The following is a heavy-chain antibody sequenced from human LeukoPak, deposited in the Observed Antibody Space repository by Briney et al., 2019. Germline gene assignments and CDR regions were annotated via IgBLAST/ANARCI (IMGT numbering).Heavy chain of an antibody. CDR1: GFTFSSCW. CDR2: IKPDGSDK. Sequence: GGSLRLSCAASGFTFSSCWMSWVRQAPGKGLEWVATIKPDGSDKYYVDSVKGRFTISRDNAKNSLYLQMNSLRVEDTAVYYCARERVAVTGMSSWYFDRWGRGTLVTVSS. D-gene: IGHD6-13*01. CDR3: ARERVAVTGMSSWYFDR. J-gene: IGHJ2*01. V-gene: IGHV3-7*04.